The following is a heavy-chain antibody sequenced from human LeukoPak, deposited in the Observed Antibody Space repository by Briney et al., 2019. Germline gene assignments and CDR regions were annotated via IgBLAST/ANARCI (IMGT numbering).Heavy chain of an antibody. J-gene: IGHJ4*02. CDR1: GYTFTSYG. CDR3: ARDLPPYYFDY. CDR2: ISAYNGNT. Sequence: ASVKVSCTASGYTFTSYGISWVRQAPGQGLEWMGWISAYNGNTNYAQKLQGRVTMTTDKSTSTAYMDLSSLRSEDTAVYYCARDLPPYYFDYWGQGTLVTVSS. V-gene: IGHV1-18*01.